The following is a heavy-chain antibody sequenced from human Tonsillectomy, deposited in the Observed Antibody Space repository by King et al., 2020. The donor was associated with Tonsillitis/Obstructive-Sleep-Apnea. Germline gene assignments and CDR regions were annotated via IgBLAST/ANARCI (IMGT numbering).Heavy chain of an antibody. D-gene: IGHD2-2*01. CDR3: ARAAGYCSSTSCYFDY. CDR2: INSGNGDT. J-gene: IGHJ4*01. V-gene: IGHV1-3*01. Sequence: QLVQSGSEVKKPGPSVKVSCMASGYIFTDYAIHWVRQAPGQRLEWMGWINSGNGDTKYSQKFQARVTISRDTSASTAYMELSSLRSEDTAVYYCARAAGYCSSTSCYFDYWGHGTLVTVSS. CDR1: GYIFTDYA.